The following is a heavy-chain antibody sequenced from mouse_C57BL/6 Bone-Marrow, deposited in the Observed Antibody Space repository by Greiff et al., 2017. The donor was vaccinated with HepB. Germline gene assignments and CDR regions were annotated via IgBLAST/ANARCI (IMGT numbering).Heavy chain of an antibody. D-gene: IGHD1-1*01. V-gene: IGHV1-4*01. Sequence: QVQLQQSGAELARPGASVKMSCKASGYTFTSYTMHWVKQRPGQGLEWIGYINPSSGYTKYNQKFKDKATLTADKSSSTAYMQLSSLTSEDSAVYYCARRFSYDYGSSFSMDYWGQGTSVTVSS. CDR1: GYTFTSYT. J-gene: IGHJ4*01. CDR3: ARRFSYDYGSSFSMDY. CDR2: INPSSGYT.